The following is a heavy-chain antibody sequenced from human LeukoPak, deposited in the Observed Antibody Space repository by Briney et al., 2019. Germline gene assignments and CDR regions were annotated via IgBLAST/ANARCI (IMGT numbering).Heavy chain of an antibody. Sequence: ASVKVSCKASGYTFTSYDINWVRQATGQGLEWMGWMNPNSGNTGYAQKFQGRVTITRNTSISTAYMELSSLRSEDTAVYYCARVERTYYDILTGYYRAEYFQHWGQGTLVTVSS. CDR3: ARVERTYYDILTGYYRAEYFQH. J-gene: IGHJ1*01. V-gene: IGHV1-8*03. D-gene: IGHD3-9*01. CDR2: MNPNSGNT. CDR1: GYTFTSYD.